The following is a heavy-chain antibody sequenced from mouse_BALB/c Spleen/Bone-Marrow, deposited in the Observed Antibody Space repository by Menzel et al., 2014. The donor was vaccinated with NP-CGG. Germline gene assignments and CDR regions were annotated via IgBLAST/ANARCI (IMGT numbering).Heavy chain of an antibody. J-gene: IGHJ3*01. CDR3: ARRLTGTWFAY. D-gene: IGHD4-1*01. Sequence: VQLKESGPGLVKPGASVKVSCKASGYSFTDYNTYWVKQSHGKSLEWIGYIAPYNGDTSYNQKFKDKATLTVDKSSSTAFMHLNSLTSEDSAVYYCARRLTGTWFAYWGQGTLVTVSA. CDR2: IAPYNGDT. CDR1: GYSFTDYN. V-gene: IGHV1S135*01.